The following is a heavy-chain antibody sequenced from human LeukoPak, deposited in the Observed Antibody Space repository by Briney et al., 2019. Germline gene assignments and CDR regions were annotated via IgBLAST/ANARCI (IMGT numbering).Heavy chain of an antibody. D-gene: IGHD4-11*01. Sequence: GGSLRLSCAASGFTFSGYWMSWARQAPGKGLEWVAHIKSDGSEEYYVDSVKGRFTISRDNAKNSLYLPMNGLRAEDTAVYYCARNSRYSFDIWGQGTMVTVSS. CDR3: ARNSRYSFDI. CDR2: IKSDGSEE. J-gene: IGHJ3*02. V-gene: IGHV3-7*04. CDR1: GFTFSGYW.